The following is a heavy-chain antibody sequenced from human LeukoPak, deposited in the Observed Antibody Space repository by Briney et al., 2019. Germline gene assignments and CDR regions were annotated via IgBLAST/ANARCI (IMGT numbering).Heavy chain of an antibody. V-gene: IGHV1-69*05. CDR2: IIPIFGTA. CDR1: GGTFSSYA. J-gene: IGHJ4*02. Sequence: GASVKVSCKASGGTFSSYAISWVRQAPGQGLEWMGGIIPIFGTANYAQKFQGRVTITTDESTSSAYMELSSLRSEDTAVYYCARGIAVAGYFDYWGQGTLVTVSS. CDR3: ARGIAVAGYFDY. D-gene: IGHD6-19*01.